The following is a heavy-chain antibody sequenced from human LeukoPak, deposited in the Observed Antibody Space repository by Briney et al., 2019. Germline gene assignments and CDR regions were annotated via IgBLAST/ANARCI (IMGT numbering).Heavy chain of an antibody. J-gene: IGHJ4*02. CDR2: ISYDGSNT. CDR3: AREWLADFYFDY. Sequence: GGSLRLSCAASGFTFSPYAMHWVRQAPGKGLEWVAVISYDGSNTYYADSVKGRFTISRDNAKNSLYLQMNSLRAEDTAVYYCAREWLADFYFDYWGQGTLVTVSS. V-gene: IGHV3-30-3*01. CDR1: GFTFSPYA. D-gene: IGHD6-19*01.